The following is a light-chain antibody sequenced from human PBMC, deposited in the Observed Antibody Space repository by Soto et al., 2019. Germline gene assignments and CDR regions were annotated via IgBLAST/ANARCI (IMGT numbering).Light chain of an antibody. Sequence: DIQMTQSPSTLSASVGDRVTITCRASQSISSWLAWYQQKPGKAPKLLIYKASSLECGIPSRFSGSGSETEVPLTISSLQPEAFATYYCQQYNSYQYTFGQGTKLEIK. CDR1: QSISSW. CDR2: KAS. V-gene: IGKV1-5*03. CDR3: QQYNSYQYT. J-gene: IGKJ2*01.